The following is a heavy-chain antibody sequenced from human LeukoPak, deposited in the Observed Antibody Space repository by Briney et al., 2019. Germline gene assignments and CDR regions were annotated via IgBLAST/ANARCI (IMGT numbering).Heavy chain of an antibody. J-gene: IGHJ4*02. Sequence: SETLSLTCTVSGGSISSSNYYWGWIRQPPGKGLEWIGNIYYSGSTYYNPSLKSRVTISVDTSKNHFSLKLSSVTAADTAVYYCARLVAVAGVFDYWGQGTLVTVS. CDR2: IYYSGST. V-gene: IGHV4-39*02. D-gene: IGHD6-19*01. CDR1: GGSISSSNYY. CDR3: ARLVAVAGVFDY.